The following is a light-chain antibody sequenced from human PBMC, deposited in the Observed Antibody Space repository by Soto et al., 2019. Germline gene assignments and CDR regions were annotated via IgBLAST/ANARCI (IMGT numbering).Light chain of an antibody. CDR2: YND. CDR1: NSNIGSNA. V-gene: IGLV1-36*01. CDR3: ATWDDRLTAGV. J-gene: IGLJ3*02. Sequence: QSVLTQSPSVSGAPRQSVNISCSGNNSNIGSNAVHWYQQLPGKAPKLLMYYNDMLPSGVSDRFSGSKSGTSASLAISGLQSGDEGDYYCATWDDRLTAGVFGGGTKLTVL.